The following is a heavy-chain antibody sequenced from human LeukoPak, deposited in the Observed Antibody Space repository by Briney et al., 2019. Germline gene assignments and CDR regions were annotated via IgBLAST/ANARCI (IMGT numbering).Heavy chain of an antibody. Sequence: PGGSLTLSCATSGFTFNDYGMSWVRQAPGKGLEWVSGLNWNGSATTYADSVKGRFTISRDNTENSLYLQINSLRAEDTAFYYCARVAVGGNWFDTWGQGTLVTVSS. J-gene: IGHJ5*02. V-gene: IGHV3-20*04. D-gene: IGHD6-19*01. CDR2: LNWNGSAT. CDR1: GFTFNDYG. CDR3: ARVAVGGNWFDT.